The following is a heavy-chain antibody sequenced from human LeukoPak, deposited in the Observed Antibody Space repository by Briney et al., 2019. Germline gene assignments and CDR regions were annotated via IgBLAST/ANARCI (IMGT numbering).Heavy chain of an antibody. D-gene: IGHD6-19*01. J-gene: IGHJ4*02. CDR2: INHSGST. CDR3: ARSTAGRPAVRN. Sequence: SETLSLTCAVYGGPFSGYYWSWIRQPPGKGLEWIGEINHSGSTNYNPSLKSRVTISVDSSKNQFSLKLSSVTAADTAVYYCARSTAGRPAVRNWGQGTLVTVSS. V-gene: IGHV4-34*01. CDR1: GGPFSGYY.